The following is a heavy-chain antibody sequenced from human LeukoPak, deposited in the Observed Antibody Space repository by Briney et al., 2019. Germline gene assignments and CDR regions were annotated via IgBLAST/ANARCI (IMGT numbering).Heavy chain of an antibody. D-gene: IGHD5-18*01. J-gene: IGHJ4*02. CDR3: ARGGVVLAMAPGY. CDR1: GGSISSYY. V-gene: IGHV4-59*01. Sequence: SETLSLTCTVSGGSISSYYWSWIRQPPGKGLEWIGYIYYSGSTNYNPSLKSRVTISVDTSKNQFSLKLSSVTAADTAVYYCARGGVVLAMAPGYWGQGTLVTVSS. CDR2: IYYSGST.